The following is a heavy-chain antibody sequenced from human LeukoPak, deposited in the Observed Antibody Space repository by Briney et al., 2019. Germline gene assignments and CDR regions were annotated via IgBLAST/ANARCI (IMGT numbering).Heavy chain of an antibody. J-gene: IGHJ4*02. CDR2: LNGDGSST. D-gene: IGHD3-22*01. CDR3: ARDLELVYYDSSGYDY. Sequence: GGSLRLSCAASGFTLSHFWMHWVRQAPGKGLVWVSHLNGDGSSTGYADSVKGRFTISRDNAKNTLYLQMNSLRAEDTAVYYCARDLELVYYDSSGYDYWGQGTLVIVSS. V-gene: IGHV3-74*01. CDR1: GFTLSHFW.